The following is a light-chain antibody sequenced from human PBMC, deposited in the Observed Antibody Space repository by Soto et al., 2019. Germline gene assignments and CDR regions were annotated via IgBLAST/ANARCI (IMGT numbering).Light chain of an antibody. V-gene: IGKV2-28*01. CDR3: MQALQTPRT. Sequence: EIVMTQSPLTLPVAPGEAASIYCRSSQSLLHSNGYNYLDWYLQKPGQSPQLMIYLGSNRASGVPDRFSGSGSGTDCTLKISRVEAEDVGVYYCMQALQTPRTLGQGTKVDI. J-gene: IGKJ1*01. CDR2: LGS. CDR1: QSLLHSNGYNY.